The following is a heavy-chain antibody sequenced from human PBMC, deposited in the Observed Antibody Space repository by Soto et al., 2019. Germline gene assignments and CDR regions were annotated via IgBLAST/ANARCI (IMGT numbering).Heavy chain of an antibody. CDR1: GFTFSSFW. CDR3: TSDRYPRFYHGSGSYPYY. V-gene: IGHV3-7*03. J-gene: IGHJ4*02. CDR2: IKTDGSET. Sequence: PGGSLRLSCAASGFTFSSFWMSWVRQAPGKGLEWVANIKTDGSETHYVDSVKGRFTISRDNPKTSLFLQMNSLRVGDTAVYFCTSDRYPRFYHGSGSYPYYWGQGTPVTVSS. D-gene: IGHD3-10*01.